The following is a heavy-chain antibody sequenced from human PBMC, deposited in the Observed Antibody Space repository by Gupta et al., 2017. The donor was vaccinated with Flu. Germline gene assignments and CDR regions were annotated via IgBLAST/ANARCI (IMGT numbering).Heavy chain of an antibody. CDR2: IKSTTDGGTT. CDR1: GINFINAW. D-gene: IGHD4-17*01. Sequence: EVQLVESGGGLVKPGGSLRLSCEASGINFINAWMTWVRQAPGKGLEWVGRIKSTTDGGTTYVAAPVKGRFTISRDESRSTLFLQINRMRTEDTAVYYGTTTVSEGEFDYWGQGTLVNVS. J-gene: IGHJ4*02. CDR3: TTTVSEGEFDY. V-gene: IGHV3-15*01.